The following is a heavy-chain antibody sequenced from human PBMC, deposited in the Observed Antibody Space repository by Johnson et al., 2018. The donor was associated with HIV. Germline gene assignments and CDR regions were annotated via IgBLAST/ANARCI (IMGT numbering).Heavy chain of an antibody. D-gene: IGHD3-22*01. CDR3: ATPPNHYYDSSGYAFDI. CDR1: GFIFDDYG. J-gene: IGHJ3*02. V-gene: IGHV3-20*04. Sequence: VQLVESGGGVLRPGASLRLSCEGFGFIFDDYGLNWVRQGPGKGLEWVSGINWNGGNTGYADSVKGRCTISRDNDKSSVYMQMNNLRAEDTAFYYCATPPNHYYDSSGYAFDIWGQGTMVTVSS. CDR2: INWNGGNT.